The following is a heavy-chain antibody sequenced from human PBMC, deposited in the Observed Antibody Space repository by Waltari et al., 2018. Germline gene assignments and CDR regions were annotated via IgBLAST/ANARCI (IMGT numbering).Heavy chain of an antibody. J-gene: IGHJ4*02. CDR2: ISSSGSTI. D-gene: IGHD5-18*01. Sequence: EVQLVESGGGLVQPGGSLRLSCAASGFTFSSYDMNWVRQAPGKGLEWVSYISSSGSTIYYADSVKGRFTISRDNAKNSLYLQMNSLRAEDTAVYYCARDSRGEMDTGLGADYWGQGTLVTVSS. V-gene: IGHV3-48*03. CDR3: ARDSRGEMDTGLGADY. CDR1: GFTFSSYD.